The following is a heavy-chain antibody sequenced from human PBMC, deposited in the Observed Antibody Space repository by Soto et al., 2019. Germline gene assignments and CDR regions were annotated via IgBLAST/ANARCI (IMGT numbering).Heavy chain of an antibody. CDR1: GGSFSGYY. CDR3: ARDLLYRTDY. CDR2: IYHSGST. D-gene: IGHD1-26*01. Sequence: SETLSLTCAVYGGSFSGYYWSWIRQPPGKGLGWIGSIYHSGSTYYNPSLKSRVTISVDTSKNQFSLKLSSVTAADTAVYYCARDLLYRTDYWGQGTLVTVSS. J-gene: IGHJ4*02. V-gene: IGHV4-34*01.